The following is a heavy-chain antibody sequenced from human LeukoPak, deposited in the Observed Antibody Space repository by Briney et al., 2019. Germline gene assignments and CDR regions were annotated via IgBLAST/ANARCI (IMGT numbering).Heavy chain of an antibody. CDR2: IKQDGSEK. V-gene: IGHV3-7*01. CDR1: GFTFSNYW. Sequence: GGSLRLSCAASGFTFSNYWMNWVRQAPGKGLEWVANIKQDGSEKYYVDSVKGRFTVSRDNTKNSLYLQMNSLRAEDTAVYYCASQISDYDFWSGSDYWGQGTLVTVSS. D-gene: IGHD3-3*01. CDR3: ASQISDYDFWSGSDY. J-gene: IGHJ4*02.